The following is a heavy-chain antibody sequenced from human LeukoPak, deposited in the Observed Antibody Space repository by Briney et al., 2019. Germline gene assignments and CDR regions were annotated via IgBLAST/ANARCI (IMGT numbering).Heavy chain of an antibody. CDR3: ARGRGKKCSGGSCSYSHYYYGMDV. V-gene: IGHV1-69*13. J-gene: IGHJ6*02. Sequence: SVKVSCKASGGTFSSYAISWVRQAPGQGLEWMGGIIPIFGTANYAQKSQGRVTITADESTSTAYMELSSLRSEDTAVYYCARGRGKKCSGGSCSYSHYYYGMDVWGQGTTVTVSS. CDR2: IIPIFGTA. D-gene: IGHD2-15*01. CDR1: GGTFSSYA.